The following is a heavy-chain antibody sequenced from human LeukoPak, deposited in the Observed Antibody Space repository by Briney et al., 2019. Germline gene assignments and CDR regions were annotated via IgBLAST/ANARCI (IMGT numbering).Heavy chain of an antibody. V-gene: IGHV1-2*06. D-gene: IGHD2-21*01. CDR1: GYFFTGFY. CDR3: TRDLGGALAWFDP. J-gene: IGHJ5*02. CDR2: MNPSNGNT. Sequence: ASVKVSCKASGYFFTGFYIHWVRQAPGQGLEWMGRMNPSNGNTDFALNFQGRVTMTRDTSITTAYMELSSLTSDDTAVYYCTRDLGGALAWFDPWGQGTLVTVSS.